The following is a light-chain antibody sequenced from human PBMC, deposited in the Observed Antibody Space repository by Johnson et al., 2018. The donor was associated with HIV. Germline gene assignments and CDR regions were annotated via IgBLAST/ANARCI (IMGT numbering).Light chain of an antibody. V-gene: IGLV1-51*02. J-gene: IGLJ1*01. CDR2: ENN. Sequence: QSMLTQPPSVSAAPGQKVTISFSGRSSDMGNYAISWYQQLPGTVPKLLMYENNKRPSGIPDRFSGSKSGTSATLGITGLQTGDEADYYCGTWDSSLSAYVFGTGTKVTVL. CDR1: SSDMGNYA. CDR3: GTWDSSLSAYV.